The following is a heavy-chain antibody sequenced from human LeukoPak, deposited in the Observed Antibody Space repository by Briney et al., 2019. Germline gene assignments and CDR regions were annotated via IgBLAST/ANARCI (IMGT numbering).Heavy chain of an antibody. CDR2: MNPNSGGA. V-gene: IGHV1-2*02. D-gene: IGHD5-18*01. Sequence: ASVKVSCKPSGYTFTGYYIHWVRRAPGQGLECMGWMNPNSGGATYARQFKGRVTMTRDTSINTAYIEVSTLRSHDTAVYYCARGSNVDTSMVTPFDYWGQGTLVTVSS. J-gene: IGHJ4*02. CDR3: ARGSNVDTSMVTPFDY. CDR1: GYTFTGYY.